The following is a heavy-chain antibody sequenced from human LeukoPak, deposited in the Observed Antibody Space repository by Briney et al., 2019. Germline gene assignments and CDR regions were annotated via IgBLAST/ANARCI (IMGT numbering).Heavy chain of an antibody. V-gene: IGHV4-59*08. Sequence: NPSETLSLTRTVSGGSISTDYWSWIRQPPGKGLEWIGYIYYSGSTNYNPSLKSRVTMSVDTSKNQFSLKLSSVTAADTAVYYCARHYYDRGWFDPWGQGTLVTVSS. CDR3: ARHYYDRGWFDP. D-gene: IGHD3-22*01. CDR2: IYYSGST. CDR1: GGSISTDY. J-gene: IGHJ5*02.